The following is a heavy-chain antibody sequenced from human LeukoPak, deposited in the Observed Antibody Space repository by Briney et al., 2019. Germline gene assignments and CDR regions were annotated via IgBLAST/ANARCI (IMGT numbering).Heavy chain of an antibody. CDR2: IKQDGSEK. J-gene: IGHJ5*02. Sequence: GGSLRLSCEASGFTFSAYWMNWVRQAPGKGLEWVARIKQDGSEKYYVDSVKGRFTISTDNAKNSLYLQMNSLRVEDTAVYYCASGFAGFDPWGQGALVTVSS. CDR3: ASGFAGFDP. V-gene: IGHV3-7*01. CDR1: GFTFSAYW.